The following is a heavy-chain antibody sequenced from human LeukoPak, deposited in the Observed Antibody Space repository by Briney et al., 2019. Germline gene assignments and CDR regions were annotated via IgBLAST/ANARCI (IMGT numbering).Heavy chain of an antibody. D-gene: IGHD2-15*01. CDR3: ARDQGYYTGGSWYSDRGVDAFDI. CDR2: ISGSGGST. J-gene: IGHJ3*02. CDR1: GFTFSSYA. Sequence: PEASLRLSCAASGFTFSSYAMSWVRQAPGKGLEWVSAISGSGGSTYYADSVKGRFTISRDNAKNSLYLQMNSLRAEDTAVYYCARDQGYYTGGSWYSDRGVDAFDIWGQGTMVTVSS. V-gene: IGHV3-23*01.